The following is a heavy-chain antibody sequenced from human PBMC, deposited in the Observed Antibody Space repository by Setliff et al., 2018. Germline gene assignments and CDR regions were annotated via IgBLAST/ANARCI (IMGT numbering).Heavy chain of an antibody. Sequence: PGGSLRLSCTASGFTFSSWGMSWVRQAPGKGLEWVSGINSGSGFLTHYADSVKGRFTISRDNSKNTLYLEMTSLRADDTAIYYCASTQRGTSSECWGQGTLVTVSS. J-gene: IGHJ4*02. D-gene: IGHD6-6*01. CDR2: INSGSGFLT. V-gene: IGHV3-23*01. CDR3: ASTQRGTSSEC. CDR1: GFTFSSWG.